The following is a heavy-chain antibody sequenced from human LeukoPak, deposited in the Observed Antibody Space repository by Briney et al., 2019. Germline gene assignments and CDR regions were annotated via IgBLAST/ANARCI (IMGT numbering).Heavy chain of an antibody. Sequence: ASVKVSCKASGYTFTSYDINWVRQATGQGLEWMGWMNPNSGNTGYAQKFQSRVTMTRNTSISTAYMELSSLRSEDTALYYCARGTDSSGWFPNDYWGQGTLVTVSS. CDR3: ARGTDSSGWFPNDY. CDR1: GYTFTSYD. J-gene: IGHJ4*02. V-gene: IGHV1-8*01. D-gene: IGHD6-19*01. CDR2: MNPNSGNT.